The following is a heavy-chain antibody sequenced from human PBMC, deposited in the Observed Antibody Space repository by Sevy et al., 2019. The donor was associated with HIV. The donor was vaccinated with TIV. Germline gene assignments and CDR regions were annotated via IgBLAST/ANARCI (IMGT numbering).Heavy chain of an antibody. J-gene: IGHJ4*02. V-gene: IGHV3-23*01. Sequence: GGSLRLSCAASGFTFNNYAMTWVRQAPGKGLEWVATVSGGGDKTYDEDSVKGRFSISRDNSDNTVYLQMNSLRAEDTAVYYCARGGGGSFDYWGQGTLVTVSS. D-gene: IGHD2-15*01. CDR3: ARGGGGSFDY. CDR1: GFTFNNYA. CDR2: VSGGGDKT.